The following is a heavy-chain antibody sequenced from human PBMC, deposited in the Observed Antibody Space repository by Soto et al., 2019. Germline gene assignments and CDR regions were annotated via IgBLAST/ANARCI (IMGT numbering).Heavy chain of an antibody. D-gene: IGHD5-12*01. Sequence: GGSVRLSCATSGFTFSSYCMSWVRQAPGKELEWVANIKQDGSEKYYVDSVKGRFTISRDNAKNSLYLQMNSLRAEDTAVYYCARDAKIRWLPNGFFDYWGQGTLVTVSS. CDR1: GFTFSSYC. V-gene: IGHV3-7*01. CDR2: IKQDGSEK. CDR3: ARDAKIRWLPNGFFDY. J-gene: IGHJ4*02.